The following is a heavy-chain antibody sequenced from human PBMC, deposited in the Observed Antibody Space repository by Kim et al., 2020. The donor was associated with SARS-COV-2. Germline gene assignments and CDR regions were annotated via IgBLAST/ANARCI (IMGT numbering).Heavy chain of an antibody. V-gene: IGHV4-59*08. J-gene: IGHJ4*02. Sequence: LKSRVTISVDTSKNQFSLKLSSVTAADTAVYYCARHKPIAVADTWNYFDYWGQGTLVTVSS. CDR3: ARHKPIAVADTWNYFDY. D-gene: IGHD6-19*01.